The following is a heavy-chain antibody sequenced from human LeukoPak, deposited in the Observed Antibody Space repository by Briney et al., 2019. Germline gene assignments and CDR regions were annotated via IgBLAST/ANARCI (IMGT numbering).Heavy chain of an antibody. J-gene: IGHJ3*02. D-gene: IGHD3-3*01. CDR3: ARGRVHDFWSGYHNGAFDI. CDR2: ITASGGST. CDR1: GFTFSSYA. Sequence: GGSLRLSCAASGFTFSSYAMSWVRQAPGKGLEWVSAITASGGSTYYADSVKGRFTISRDNSKNTLYLQMNSLRAEDTAVYYCARGRVHDFWSGYHNGAFDIWGQGTLVTVSS. V-gene: IGHV3-23*01.